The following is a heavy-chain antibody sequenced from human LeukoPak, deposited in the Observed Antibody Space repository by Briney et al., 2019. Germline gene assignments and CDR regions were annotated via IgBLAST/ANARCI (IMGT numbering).Heavy chain of an antibody. J-gene: IGHJ5*02. V-gene: IGHV4-4*07. CDR2: IYTSGST. CDR1: GGSISSYY. D-gene: IGHD3-22*01. CDR3: ARVVYDSSGYYSPWFDP. Sequence: PSETLSLTCTVSGGSISSYYWSWFRQPAGKGLEWIGRIYTSGSTNYNPSLKSRVTMSVDTSKNQFSLKLSSVTAADTAVYYCARVVYDSSGYYSPWFDPWGQGTLVTVSS.